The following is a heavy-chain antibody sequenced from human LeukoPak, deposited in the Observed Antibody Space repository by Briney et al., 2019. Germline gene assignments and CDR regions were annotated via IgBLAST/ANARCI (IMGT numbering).Heavy chain of an antibody. V-gene: IGHV4-59*01. D-gene: IGHD2-2*01. CDR1: GGSISSYY. CDR2: IYYSGST. CDR3: ARATHQLLETGAFDI. J-gene: IGHJ3*02. Sequence: PSETLSLTCTVSGGSISSYYWSWIRQPPGKGLEWIGYIYYSGSTNYNPSLKSRVTISVDTSKNQFSLKLSSVTAADTAVYYCARATHQLLETGAFDIWGQGTMVTVSS.